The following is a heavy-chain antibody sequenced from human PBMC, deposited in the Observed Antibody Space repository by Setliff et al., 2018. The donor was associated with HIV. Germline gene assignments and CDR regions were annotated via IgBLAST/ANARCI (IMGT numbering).Heavy chain of an antibody. J-gene: IGHJ4*02. Sequence: SETLSLTCAVYGGSFTAYYWTWIRQPPGKGLEWIGEIHHGGSTNYMPSLKNRVTISVDTSKNQFSLTLRSLTAADTAVYYCAREHDYSNYRRLDSWGQGILVTVSS. CDR1: GGSFTAYY. D-gene: IGHD4-4*01. CDR3: AREHDYSNYRRLDS. CDR2: IHHGGST. V-gene: IGHV4-34*01.